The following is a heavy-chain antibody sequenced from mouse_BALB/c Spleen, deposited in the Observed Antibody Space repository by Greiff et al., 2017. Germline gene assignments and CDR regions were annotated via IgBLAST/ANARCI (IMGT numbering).Heavy chain of an antibody. J-gene: IGHJ1*01. CDR1: GFTFSSYA. CDR3: ARHWDGYFDV. D-gene: IGHD4-1*01. CDR2: ISSGGSYT. V-gene: IGHV5-9-3*01. Sequence: EVKLVESGGGLVKPGGSLKLSCAASGFTFSSYAMSWVRQTPEKRLEWVATISSGGSYTYYPDSVKGRFTISRDNAKNTLYLQMSSLRSEDTAMYYCARHWDGYFDVWGAGTTVTVSS.